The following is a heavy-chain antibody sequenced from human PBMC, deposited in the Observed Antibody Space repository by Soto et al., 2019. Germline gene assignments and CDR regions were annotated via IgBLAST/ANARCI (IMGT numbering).Heavy chain of an antibody. J-gene: IGHJ4*02. D-gene: IGHD5-18*01. V-gene: IGHV4-30-4*01. CDR2: IYYSWST. CDR1: GGSISSGDYY. CDR3: ARTAMVYFDY. Sequence: SSETLSLTCTVSGGSISSGDYYWSWIRQPPGKGLEWIGYIYYSWSTYYNPSLKSRVTISVDTSKNQFSLKLSSVTAADTAVYYCARTAMVYFDYWGQGTLVTSPQ.